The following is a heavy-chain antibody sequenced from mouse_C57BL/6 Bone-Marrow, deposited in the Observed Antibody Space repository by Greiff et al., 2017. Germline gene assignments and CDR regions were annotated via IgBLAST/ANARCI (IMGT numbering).Heavy chain of an antibody. D-gene: IGHD4-1*01. CDR2: SRNKANDYTT. CDR3: ARELNWDSAMDY. Sequence: EVKLVESGGGLVQSGRSLRLSCATSGFTFSDFYMEWVRQAPGKGLEWIAASRNKANDYTTEYSASVKGRFIVSRDTYQSILYLQMNALRAEETAIDYCARELNWDSAMDYWGQGTSATVTS. J-gene: IGHJ4*01. V-gene: IGHV7-1*01. CDR1: GFTFSDFY.